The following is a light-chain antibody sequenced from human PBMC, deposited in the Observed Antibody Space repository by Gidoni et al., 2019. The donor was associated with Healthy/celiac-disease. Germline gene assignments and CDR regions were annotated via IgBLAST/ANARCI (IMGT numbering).Light chain of an antibody. Sequence: IQMTPSPSSLSASVGDRVTITCRASQRISSYLNWYQQKPGKAPKLLIYDASSLQSGVPSRFSGSGSGTDFTLTISSLQPEDFATYYCQQSDSTPITFGQGTRLEIK. V-gene: IGKV1-39*01. CDR3: QQSDSTPIT. J-gene: IGKJ5*01. CDR2: DAS. CDR1: QRISSY.